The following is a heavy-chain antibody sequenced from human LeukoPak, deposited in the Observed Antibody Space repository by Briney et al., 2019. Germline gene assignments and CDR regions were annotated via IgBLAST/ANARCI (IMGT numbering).Heavy chain of an antibody. J-gene: IGHJ4*02. CDR1: GFTFDDYA. V-gene: IGHV3-66*01. Sequence: PGGSLRLSCAASGFTFDDYAMHWVRQAPGKGLEWVSLIYSGGSTYYADSVKGRFTISRDNSKNTLYLQMNSLRAEDTALYYCARDLSGITGYTYGRGIGYWGQGTLVTVSS. D-gene: IGHD5-18*01. CDR2: IYSGGST. CDR3: ARDLSGITGYTYGRGIGY.